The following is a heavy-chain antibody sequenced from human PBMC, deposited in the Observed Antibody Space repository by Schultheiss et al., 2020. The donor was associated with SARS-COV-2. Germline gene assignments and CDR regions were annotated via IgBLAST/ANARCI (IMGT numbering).Heavy chain of an antibody. D-gene: IGHD6-13*01. Sequence: GGSLRLSCAASGLTISSYGMHWVRQSPGKGLVWVAVISYDGSNKYYADSVKGRFTISRDNSKNTLYLQMNSLRAEDTAVYYCARDQFGGKFNHFLSSSWYGGDAFGIWGQVTMVTGSS. CDR1: GLTISSYG. CDR2: ISYDGSNK. V-gene: IGHV3-30*12. CDR3: ARDQFGGKFNHFLSSSWYGGDAFGI. J-gene: IGHJ3*02.